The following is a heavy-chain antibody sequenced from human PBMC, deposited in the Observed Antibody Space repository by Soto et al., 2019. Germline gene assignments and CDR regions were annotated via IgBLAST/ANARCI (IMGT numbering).Heavy chain of an antibody. V-gene: IGHV3-30*18. J-gene: IGHJ4*02. CDR3: AKDPILHCSGGSCYDHLQSLYPH. CDR1: GFTFSSYG. Sequence: GGSLRLSCAASGFTFSSYGMHWVRQAPGKGLEWVAVISYDGSNKYYADSVKGRFTISRDNSKNTLYLQMNSLRAEDTAVYYCAKDPILHCSGGSCYDHLQSLYPHWGQGTLVTVSS. D-gene: IGHD2-15*01. CDR2: ISYDGSNK.